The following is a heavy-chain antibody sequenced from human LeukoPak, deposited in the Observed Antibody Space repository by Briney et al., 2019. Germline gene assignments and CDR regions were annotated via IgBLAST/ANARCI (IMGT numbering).Heavy chain of an antibody. Sequence: SETLSLTCAVYGGSFSGYYWSWIRQPPGKGLEWIGYIYYSGSTNYKSSLKSRVTISVDTSKNQFSLKLSSVTAADTAVYYCARETSQKGAHYMDVWGKGTTVTISS. D-gene: IGHD3-16*01. CDR2: IYYSGST. J-gene: IGHJ6*03. CDR3: ARETSQKGAHYMDV. CDR1: GGSFSGYY. V-gene: IGHV4-59*01.